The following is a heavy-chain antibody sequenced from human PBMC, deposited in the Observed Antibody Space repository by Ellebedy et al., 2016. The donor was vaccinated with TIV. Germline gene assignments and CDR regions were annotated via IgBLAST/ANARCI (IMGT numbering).Heavy chain of an antibody. CDR1: GFTFSSYA. Sequence: GESLKISXAASGFTFSSYAMSWVRQAPGKGLEWVSAISGSGGSTYYADSVKGRFTISRDNSKNTLYLQMNSLRAEDTAVYYCAREDGRYGGVDFDYWGQGTLVTVSS. CDR2: ISGSGGST. D-gene: IGHD4-23*01. CDR3: AREDGRYGGVDFDY. V-gene: IGHV3-23*01. J-gene: IGHJ4*02.